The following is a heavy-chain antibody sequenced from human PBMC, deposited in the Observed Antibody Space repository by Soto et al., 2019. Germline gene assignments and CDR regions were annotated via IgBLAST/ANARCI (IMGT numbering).Heavy chain of an antibody. V-gene: IGHV3-23*01. CDR3: AKDGTTTGKHYYGMDI. CDR1: GFMLTSYG. D-gene: IGHD1-1*01. Sequence: PGGSLRLSCEVSGFMLTSYGMNWVRQTPDKGLEWVSTIGRTGDTFYADSVRGRFTISRDNSNDTLLLQMNSLRAEDTALYFCAKDGTTTGKHYYGMDIWGQGTTVTVSS. CDR2: IGRTGDT. J-gene: IGHJ6*02.